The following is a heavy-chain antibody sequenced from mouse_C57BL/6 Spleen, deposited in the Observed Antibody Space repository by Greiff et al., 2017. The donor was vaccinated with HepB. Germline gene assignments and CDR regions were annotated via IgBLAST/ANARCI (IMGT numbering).Heavy chain of an antibody. J-gene: IGHJ4*01. CDR3: ARHGLLYGDGDYYAMDY. CDR2: ISNGGGST. V-gene: IGHV5-12*01. CDR1: GFTFSDYY. Sequence: EVKLVESGGGLVQPGGSLKLSCAASGFTFSDYYMYWVRQTPEKRLEWVAYISNGGGSTYYPDTVKGRFTISRDNSKNTLYLQMSRLKSEDTAMYYCARHGLLYGDGDYYAMDYWGQGTSVTVSS. D-gene: IGHD2-13*01.